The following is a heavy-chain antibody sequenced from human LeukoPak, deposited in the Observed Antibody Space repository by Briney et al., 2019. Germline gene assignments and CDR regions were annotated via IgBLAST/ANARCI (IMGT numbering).Heavy chain of an antibody. CDR2: VYASGINSD. CDR3: ARDNFGSLDF. Sequence: PSETLSLTCSVSGDSVSNYGWSWVRRPPGKGLEWIGYVYASGINSDNQNPALKSRVTISVDTWRNQFSLRLNSVTAADTAIYYCARDNFGSLDFWGQGALVTVSS. J-gene: IGHJ4*02. D-gene: IGHD3-10*01. CDR1: GDSVSNYG. V-gene: IGHV4-59*02.